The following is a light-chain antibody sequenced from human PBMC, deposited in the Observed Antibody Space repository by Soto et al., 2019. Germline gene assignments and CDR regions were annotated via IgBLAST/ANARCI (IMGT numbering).Light chain of an antibody. CDR3: QQTYSTPYT. CDR1: QRITTY. J-gene: IGKJ2*01. Sequence: IHRTQSPSSLSTSVGDRVTITCRASQRITTYLNWYQQKPGEAPKLLISTSGTLQRGVPSRFSGSGSGTDFTLTITSLQPADFATYFCQQTYSTPYTFGQGTKLEIK. CDR2: TSG. V-gene: IGKV1-39*01.